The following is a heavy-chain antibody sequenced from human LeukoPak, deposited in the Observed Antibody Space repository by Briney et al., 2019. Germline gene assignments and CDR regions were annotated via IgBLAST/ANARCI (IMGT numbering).Heavy chain of an antibody. CDR2: IIPIFGTA. V-gene: IGHV1-69*05. CDR1: GYTFTSYG. J-gene: IGHJ4*02. Sequence: ASVKVSCKASGYTFTSYGINWVRQAPGQGLEWMGGIIPIFGTANYAQKFQGRVTITTDESTSTAYMEVSSLRSEDTAVYYCGRKAGDCGGGSCYSIDYWGQGTLVTVSS. D-gene: IGHD2-15*01. CDR3: GRKAGDCGGGSCYSIDY.